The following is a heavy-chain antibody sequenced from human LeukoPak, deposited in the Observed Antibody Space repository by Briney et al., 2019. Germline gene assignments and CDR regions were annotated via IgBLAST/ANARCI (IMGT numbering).Heavy chain of an antibody. J-gene: IGHJ4*02. CDR2: IYYSGST. CDR1: GGSISSSSYY. D-gene: IGHD3-22*01. V-gene: IGHV4-39*01. CDR3: ARRYAYDSSGYYDY. Sequence: SETLSLTCTVSGGSISSSSYYWGWIRQPPGKGLEWIGSIYYSGSTYYNPSLKSRVTISVDTSKNQFSLKLSSVTAADTAVYYCARRYAYDSSGYYDYRGQGTLVTVSS.